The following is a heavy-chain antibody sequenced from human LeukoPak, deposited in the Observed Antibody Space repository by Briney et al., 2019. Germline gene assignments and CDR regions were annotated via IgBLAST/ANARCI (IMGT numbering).Heavy chain of an antibody. J-gene: IGHJ4*02. CDR2: ISSSSSTI. D-gene: IGHD3-22*01. Sequence: GRSLRLSCAASGFTFSSYSINWVRQAPGKWLGWVSYISSSSSTIYYSDSVKGRFTISRDNAKNSLYLQMNSLRAEDTAVYYCARVLFVYYYYDSSGYSENSDYWGQGTLVTVSS. CDR1: GFTFSSYS. CDR3: ARVLFVYYYYDSSGYSENSDY. V-gene: IGHV3-48*01.